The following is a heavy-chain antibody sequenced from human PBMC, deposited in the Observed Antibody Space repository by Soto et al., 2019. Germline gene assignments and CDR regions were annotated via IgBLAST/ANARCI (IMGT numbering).Heavy chain of an antibody. CDR2: IYYSGST. J-gene: IGHJ4*02. V-gene: IGHV4-31*03. CDR1: GGSISSGGYY. Sequence: QVQLQESGPGLVKPSQTLSLTCTVSGGSISSGGYYWSWIRQHPGKGLEWIGYIYYSGSTYYNPSLKSRVTLSVDTSKNQFSLKLSSVTAADTAVYYCARDSSSGWYNDVDYWGQGTLVTVSS. CDR3: ARDSSSGWYNDVDY. D-gene: IGHD6-19*01.